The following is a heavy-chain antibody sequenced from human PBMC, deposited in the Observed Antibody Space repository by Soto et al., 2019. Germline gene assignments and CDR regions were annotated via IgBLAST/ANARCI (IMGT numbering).Heavy chain of an antibody. CDR1: GVSFTNFA. CDR3: AKDDFTDRGDDYFDY. V-gene: IGHV3-23*01. D-gene: IGHD2-21*02. CDR2: IGASGDIT. J-gene: IGHJ4*02. Sequence: GGSLRLSCAASGVSFTNFAMSWVRQAPVKGLEWVAGIGASGDITWYADSVKGRLSISRDNSKNTLYLQLNSLRFEDTAVYYCAKDDFTDRGDDYFDYWGPGTLVTVSS.